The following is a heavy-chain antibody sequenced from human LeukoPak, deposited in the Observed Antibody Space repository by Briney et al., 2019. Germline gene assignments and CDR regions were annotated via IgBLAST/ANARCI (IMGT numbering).Heavy chain of an antibody. D-gene: IGHD7-27*01. CDR2: INHSGST. V-gene: IGHV4-34*01. CDR1: GGSFSDYY. CDR3: ARGWGVGYYYMDV. Sequence: SETLSLTCAVYGGSFSDYYWNWIRQPPGKGLEWIGEINHSGSTNYNPSLKSRVTISVDTSKNQFSLKLSSVTAADTAVYYCARGWGVGYYYMDVWGKGTTVTVSS. J-gene: IGHJ6*03.